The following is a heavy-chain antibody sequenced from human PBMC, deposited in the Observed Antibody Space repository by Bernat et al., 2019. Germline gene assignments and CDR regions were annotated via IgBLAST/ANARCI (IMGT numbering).Heavy chain of an antibody. CDR1: GFTFSSYA. CDR3: AKLSDYGY. J-gene: IGHJ4*02. V-gene: IGHV3-30*18. CDR2: ISYDGSNK. D-gene: IGHD4-17*01. Sequence: QVQLVESGGGVVQPGRSLRLSCAASGFTFSSYAMHWVRQAPGKGLEWVAVISYDGSNKYYADSVKGRFTISRDNSKNTLYLQMNSLRAEDTAVYYCAKLSDYGYWGQGTLVTVSS.